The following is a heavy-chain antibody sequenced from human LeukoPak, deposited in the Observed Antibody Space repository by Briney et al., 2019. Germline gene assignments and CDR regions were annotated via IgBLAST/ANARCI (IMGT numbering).Heavy chain of an antibody. CDR3: AKDRWGSGVTLMEY. CDR1: GFTFSSYA. D-gene: IGHD3-16*01. CDR2: ISYDGSNK. Sequence: GGSLRLSCAASGFTFSSYAMHWVRQAPGKGLEWVAVISYDGSNKYYADSVKGRFTISRDNSKNTLYLQMNSLRAEDTAVYYCAKDRWGSGVTLMEYWGQGTLVTVSS. V-gene: IGHV3-30*04. J-gene: IGHJ4*02.